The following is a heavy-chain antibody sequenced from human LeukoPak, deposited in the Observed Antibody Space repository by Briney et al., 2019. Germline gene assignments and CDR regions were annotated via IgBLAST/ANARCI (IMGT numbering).Heavy chain of an antibody. Sequence: GGSLRLSCAASGFTFSDYYMSWIRQAPGKRLEWVSYISSSSSYTNYADSVKGRFTISRDNAKNSLYLQMNSLRAEDTAVYYCARAKEQWLARPLDYWGQGTLVTVSS. J-gene: IGHJ4*02. CDR1: GFTFSDYY. CDR2: ISSSSSYT. CDR3: ARAKEQWLARPLDY. D-gene: IGHD6-19*01. V-gene: IGHV3-11*06.